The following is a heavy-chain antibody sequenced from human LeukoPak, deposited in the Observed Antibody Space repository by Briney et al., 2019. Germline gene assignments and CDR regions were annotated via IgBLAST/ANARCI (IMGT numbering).Heavy chain of an antibody. V-gene: IGHV4-34*01. Sequence: SETLSLTCAVYGGSFSVYYWSWIRQPPGKGLEWIGEINHSGSTNYNPSLKSRVTISVDTSKNQFSLKLSSVTAADTAVYYCARAAVGVTYYFDYWGQGTLVTVSS. D-gene: IGHD1-26*01. CDR2: INHSGST. J-gene: IGHJ4*02. CDR3: ARAAVGVTYYFDY. CDR1: GGSFSVYY.